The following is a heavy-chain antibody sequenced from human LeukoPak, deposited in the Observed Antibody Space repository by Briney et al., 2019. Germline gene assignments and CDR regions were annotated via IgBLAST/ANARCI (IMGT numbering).Heavy chain of an antibody. V-gene: IGHV3-30*02. Sequence: QPGGSLRLSCAASGFTFSSYGMHWVRQAPGKGLEWVAFIRYDGSNKYYADSVKGRFTISRDNSKNTLYLQMNSLRAEDTAVYYCAKDRRPLAGTYYFDYWGQGTLVTVSS. CDR3: AKDRRPLAGTYYFDY. CDR2: IRYDGSNK. J-gene: IGHJ4*02. CDR1: GFTFSSYG. D-gene: IGHD6-6*01.